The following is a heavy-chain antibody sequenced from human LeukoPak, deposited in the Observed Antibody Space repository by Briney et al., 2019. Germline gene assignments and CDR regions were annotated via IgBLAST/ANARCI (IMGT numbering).Heavy chain of an antibody. CDR1: GGTFSSYA. V-gene: IGHV1-69*04. D-gene: IGHD4-17*01. Sequence: SVKVSCKASGGTFSSYAISWVRQAPGQGLEWMGRIIPILGIANYAQKFQGRVTITADKSTSTACMELSSLRSEDTAVYYCARVGDYGDSSEYFQHWGQGTLVTVSS. CDR2: IIPILGIA. J-gene: IGHJ1*01. CDR3: ARVGDYGDSSEYFQH.